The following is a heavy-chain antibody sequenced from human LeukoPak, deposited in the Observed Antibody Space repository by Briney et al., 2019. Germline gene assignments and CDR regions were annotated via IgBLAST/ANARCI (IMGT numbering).Heavy chain of an antibody. Sequence: GGSLRLSCAAFGFTFSNYWMTWVRQAPGKGLEWVANIKQDGSEKYYVDSVKGRFTISRDNAKNALYLEMNSLRAEDTAIYYCVRRSSFDYWGQGTLVTVSS. V-gene: IGHV3-7*01. CDR3: VRRSSFDY. J-gene: IGHJ4*02. CDR1: GFTFSNYW. CDR2: IKQDGSEK.